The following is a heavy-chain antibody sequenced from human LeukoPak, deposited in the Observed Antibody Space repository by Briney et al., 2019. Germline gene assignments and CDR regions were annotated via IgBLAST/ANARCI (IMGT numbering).Heavy chain of an antibody. Sequence: RAGGSLRLSCAASGFTFDDYGMSWVRQAPGKGLEWVSGINWNGGSTGYADSVKGRFTISRDNAKNSPYLQMNSLRAEDTALYYCARDSSSGWYGEDYWGQGTLVTVSS. CDR2: INWNGGST. J-gene: IGHJ4*02. CDR1: GFTFDDYG. D-gene: IGHD6-19*01. V-gene: IGHV3-20*04. CDR3: ARDSSSGWYGEDY.